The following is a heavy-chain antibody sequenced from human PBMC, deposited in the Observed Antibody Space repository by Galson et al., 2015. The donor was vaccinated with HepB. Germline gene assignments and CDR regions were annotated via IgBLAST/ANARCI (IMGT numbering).Heavy chain of an antibody. CDR3: AKVRGRDYSPKGFDY. CDR2: ISWNSGSI. J-gene: IGHJ4*02. CDR1: GFTFDDYA. D-gene: IGHD4-11*01. V-gene: IGHV3-9*01. Sequence: SLRLSCAASGFTFDDYAMHWVRQAPGKGLEWVSGISWNSGSIGYADSVKGRFTISRDNAKNSLYLQMNSLRAEDTALYYCAKVRGRDYSPKGFDYWGQGTLVTVSS.